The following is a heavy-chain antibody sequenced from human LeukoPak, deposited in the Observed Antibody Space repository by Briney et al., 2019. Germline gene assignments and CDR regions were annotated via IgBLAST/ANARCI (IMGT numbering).Heavy chain of an antibody. J-gene: IGHJ4*02. CDR1: GFTFSTYW. CDR2: ISTSGSTI. D-gene: IGHD3-22*01. CDR3: ARDSHYYDSSGPNY. V-gene: IGHV3-48*04. Sequence: GGSLRLSCEASGFTFSTYWMSWVRQAPGKGLEWVSYISTSGSTIYYADSVKGRFTISRDNAKNSLYLQMNSLRAEDTAVYYCARDSHYYDSSGPNYWGQGTLVTVSS.